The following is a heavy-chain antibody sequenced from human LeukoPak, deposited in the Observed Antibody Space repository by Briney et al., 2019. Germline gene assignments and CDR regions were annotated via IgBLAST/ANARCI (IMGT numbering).Heavy chain of an antibody. CDR1: GFTFGNYA. D-gene: IGHD6-13*01. V-gene: IGHV3-23*01. J-gene: IGHJ4*02. CDR3: AKWAGSGGHTSTYFGPFDF. CDR2: ISGDGGGT. Sequence: GGSLRLSCAASGFTFGNYAMSWVRQAPGMGLEWVSSISGDGGGTYYADSVKGRFTVSRDNSKNTLYLEINSLRVEDTAVYYCAKWAGSGGHTSTYFGPFDFWGRGTLVTVSS.